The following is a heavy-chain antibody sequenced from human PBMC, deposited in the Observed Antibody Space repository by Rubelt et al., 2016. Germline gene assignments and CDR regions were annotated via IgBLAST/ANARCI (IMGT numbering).Heavy chain of an antibody. V-gene: IGHV4-61*05. CDR1: GGSISSSSYY. Sequence: QLQLQESGPGLVKPSETLSLTCTVSGGSISSSSYYWGWIRQPPGKGLEWIGYIYYSGSTNYNPSLRSRVTISVDTSKNQFSLKLSSVTAADTAVYYCARGRDGYNYDWGQGTLVTVSS. CDR3: ARGRDGYNYD. J-gene: IGHJ4*02. D-gene: IGHD5-24*01. CDR2: IYYSGST.